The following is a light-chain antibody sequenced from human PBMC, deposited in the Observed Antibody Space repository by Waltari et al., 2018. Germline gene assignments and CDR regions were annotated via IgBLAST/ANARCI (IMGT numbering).Light chain of an antibody. J-gene: IGKJ4*01. CDR1: QSISNN. Sequence: EIVMTQSPATLSVSPGERVTLSCRASQSISNNLAWYQQKPGQAPRLLIYGASSRATGIPARFSGSGSGTEFTLTISSLQSEDLAVYYCQQYNNWPPLTFGGGTKVEIK. CDR2: GAS. CDR3: QQYNNWPPLT. V-gene: IGKV3-15*01.